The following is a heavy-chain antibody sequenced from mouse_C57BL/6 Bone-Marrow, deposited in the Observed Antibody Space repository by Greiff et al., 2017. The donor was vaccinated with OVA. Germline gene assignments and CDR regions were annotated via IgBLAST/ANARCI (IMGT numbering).Heavy chain of an antibody. CDR2: INPNYGTT. D-gene: IGHD1-1*01. CDR3: AFYYWSSYRCFDV. V-gene: IGHV1-39*01. J-gene: IGHJ1*03. Sequence: EVQLKESGPELVKPGASVQISCKASGYSFTDYNMNWVKQSNGKSLEWIGLINPNYGTTSYNQKFKGKATLTVDQSSSTAYMQLNSLTYEDSAVYYGAFYYWSSYRCFDVWGTGTTVTVSS. CDR1: GYSFTDYN.